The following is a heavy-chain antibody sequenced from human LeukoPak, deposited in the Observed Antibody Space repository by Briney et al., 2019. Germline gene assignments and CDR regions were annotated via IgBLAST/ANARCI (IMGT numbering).Heavy chain of an antibody. Sequence: GGSLRLSCAASGFTVSSNYMGWVRQAPGKGLEWVSVIYSGSSSTYYTDSVKGRFTISRHNSKNTLYLQMNSLRAEDTAVYYCARVGSGWYDFDYWGQGTLVTVSS. J-gene: IGHJ4*02. CDR2: IYSGSSST. V-gene: IGHV3-53*04. D-gene: IGHD6-19*01. CDR3: ARVGSGWYDFDY. CDR1: GFTVSSNY.